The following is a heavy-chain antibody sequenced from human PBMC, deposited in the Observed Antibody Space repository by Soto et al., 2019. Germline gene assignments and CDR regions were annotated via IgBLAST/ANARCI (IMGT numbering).Heavy chain of an antibody. D-gene: IGHD6-19*01. J-gene: IGHJ6*02. CDR1: GDSVSSNSAA. CDR3: ARESQASYGPIAVAGGHYYYGMDV. Sequence: SQTLSLTCAISGDSVSSNSAAWNWIRQSPSRGLEWLGRTYYRSKWYNDYAVSVKSRVTINPDTSKNQFSLQLNSVTPEDTAVYYCARESQASYGPIAVAGGHYYYGMDVWGQGTTVTVSS. CDR2: TYYRSKWYN. V-gene: IGHV6-1*01.